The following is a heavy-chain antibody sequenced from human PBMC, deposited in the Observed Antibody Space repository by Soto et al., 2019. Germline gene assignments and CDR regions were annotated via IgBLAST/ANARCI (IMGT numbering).Heavy chain of an antibody. CDR1: GFTFSSYG. J-gene: IGHJ4*02. CDR3: AKVRNRSSGGGYFDY. D-gene: IGHD6-19*01. Sequence: QVQLVESGGGVVQPGRSLRLSCAASGFTFSSYGMHWVRQAPGKGLEWVAVIWYDGSNKYYADSVKGRFTISRDNSKNTLYLQMNSLRAEDTAVYYCAKVRNRSSGGGYFDYWGQGTLVTVSS. V-gene: IGHV3-33*06. CDR2: IWYDGSNK.